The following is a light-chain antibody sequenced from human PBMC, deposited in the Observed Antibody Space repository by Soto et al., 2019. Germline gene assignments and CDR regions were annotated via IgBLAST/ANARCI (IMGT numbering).Light chain of an antibody. J-gene: IGLJ1*01. CDR3: LSKTSSISYV. Sequence: QSARTLPATVSGSPGQSITNSCTGTTSDVGGYNYVSWYQQHPGKVPKLLIHEVSNRPSGVSNRFSGSKSGNTASLTISGLQAEDEADYYCLSKTSSISYVFGTGTKVTVL. CDR2: EVS. CDR1: TSDVGGYNY. V-gene: IGLV2-14*01.